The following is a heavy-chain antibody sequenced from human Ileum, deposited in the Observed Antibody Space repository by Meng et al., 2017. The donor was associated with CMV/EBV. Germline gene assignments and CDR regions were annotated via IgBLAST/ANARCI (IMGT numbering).Heavy chain of an antibody. J-gene: IGHJ4*02. CDR1: GYIFSDYY. CDR2: INPNNGVT. D-gene: IGHD2/OR15-2a*01. V-gene: IGHV1-2*02. Sequence: QVPVVEYGAAEKDPGASVRFSCKVSGYIFSDYYINWVRQAPGQGLEWMGWINPNNGVTGYAQKFQGRVALTRDRSIGTAYMELTGLTSDDTGLYYCARAGPVIIPAAEIDFDYWGQGALVTVSS. CDR3: ARAGPVIIPAAEIDFDY.